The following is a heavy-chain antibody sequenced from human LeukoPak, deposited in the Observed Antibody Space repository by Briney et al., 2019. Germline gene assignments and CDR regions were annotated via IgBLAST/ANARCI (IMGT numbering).Heavy chain of an antibody. J-gene: IGHJ5*02. CDR2: ICDASRNI. Sequence: GGSLRLSCAASGFSFGTYRMNWVRLAAGKGLEWASSICDASRNIYYADSVKGRFTVSRDNAKSSLYLQMNSLRAEDTAVYYCARTDYYYSYFDPWGQGTLVTVSS. D-gene: IGHD3-9*01. CDR1: GFSFGTYR. CDR3: ARTDYYYSYFDP. V-gene: IGHV3-21*01.